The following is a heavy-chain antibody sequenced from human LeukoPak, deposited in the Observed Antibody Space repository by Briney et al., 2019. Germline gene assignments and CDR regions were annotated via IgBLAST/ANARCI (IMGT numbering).Heavy chain of an antibody. D-gene: IGHD3-10*01. Sequence: SGTLSLTCDVSGGSTSSNNRWSWVRQPPGKGLEWIGEIFHSGSTNYNPSLKSRVTISVDNSKNQFSLKLRSMTAADTAVYYCARGWFYYGSRKANYFDYWGHGDLVTASS. CDR3: ARGWFYYGSRKANYFDY. J-gene: IGHJ4*01. CDR2: IFHSGST. CDR1: GGSTSSNNR. V-gene: IGHV4-4*02.